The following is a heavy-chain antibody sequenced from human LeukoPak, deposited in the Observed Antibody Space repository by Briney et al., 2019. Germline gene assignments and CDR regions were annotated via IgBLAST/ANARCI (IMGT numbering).Heavy chain of an antibody. D-gene: IGHD1-1*01. CDR1: GFTFSSYA. V-gene: IGHV3-74*03. Sequence: GGSLRLSCAASGFTFSSYAMSWVRQAPGKGLEWVSRINSDGSDTTYADSVKGRFTISRDNAENTLYLQMTSLRAEDTGVYYCTRDRNTGTSYENLFVYWGQGTLVTVSS. J-gene: IGHJ4*02. CDR2: INSDGSDT. CDR3: TRDRNTGTSYENLFVY.